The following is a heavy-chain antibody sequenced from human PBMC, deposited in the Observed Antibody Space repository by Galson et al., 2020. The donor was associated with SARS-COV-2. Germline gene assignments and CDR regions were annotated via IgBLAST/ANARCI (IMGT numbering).Heavy chain of an antibody. V-gene: IGHV1-8*01. CDR3: ARGMPGIAAGTNWFDP. J-gene: IGHJ5*02. CDR1: GYTFTSYD. CDR2: MNPNSGNT. D-gene: IGHD6-13*01. Sequence: ASVKVSCKASGYTFTSYDINWVRQATGQGLEWMGWMNPNSGNTGYAQKFQGTVTMTRNTSISTAYMELSSLRSEDTAVYYCARGMPGIAAGTNWFDPWGQGTLVTVSS.